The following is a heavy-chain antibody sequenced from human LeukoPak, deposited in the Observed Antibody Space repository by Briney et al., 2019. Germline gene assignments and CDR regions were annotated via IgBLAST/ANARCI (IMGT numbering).Heavy chain of an antibody. CDR1: GFTFSSAW. Sequence: GGSLRLSCEASGFTFSSAWMSWVRQAPGKGLEWVGRIKSKADGGATDSVAPVKGRFIISRDDSKNTLYLQMNSLRAEDTAVYYCARDDRNKSFYSSSSFYYYYYMDVWGKGTTVTVSS. D-gene: IGHD6-6*01. J-gene: IGHJ6*03. CDR3: ARDDRNKSFYSSSSFYYYYYMDV. V-gene: IGHV3-15*01. CDR2: IKSKADGGAT.